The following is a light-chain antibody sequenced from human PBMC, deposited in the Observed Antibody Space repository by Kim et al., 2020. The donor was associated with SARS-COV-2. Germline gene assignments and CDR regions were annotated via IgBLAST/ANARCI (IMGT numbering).Light chain of an antibody. CDR2: AAS. CDR1: QGISNY. CDR3: QKYNSAVLT. J-gene: IGKJ3*01. V-gene: IGKV1-27*01. Sequence: ASVGDRGTITCRASQGISNYLAWYQQKPGKVPKLLIHAASTLQSGVPSRFSGSGSGTDFTLTISSLQPEDVATYYCQKYNSAVLTFGPGTKVDIK.